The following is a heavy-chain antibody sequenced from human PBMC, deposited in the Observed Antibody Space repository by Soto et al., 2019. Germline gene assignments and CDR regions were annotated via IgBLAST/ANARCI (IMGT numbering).Heavy chain of an antibody. D-gene: IGHD6-19*01. CDR2: INHSGST. CDR3: ARPGQYSSGWYHYYYYYYMDV. V-gene: IGHV4-34*01. Sequence: SETLSLTCAVYGGSFSGYYWSWIRQPPGKGLEWIGEINHSGSTNYNPSLKSRVTISVDTSKNQFSLKLSSVTAADTAVYYCARPGQYSSGWYHYYYYYYMDVWGKGTTVTVSS. J-gene: IGHJ6*03. CDR1: GGSFSGYY.